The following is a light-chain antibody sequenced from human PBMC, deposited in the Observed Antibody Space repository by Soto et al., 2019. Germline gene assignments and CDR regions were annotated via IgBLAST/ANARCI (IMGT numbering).Light chain of an antibody. CDR1: QSVAISQ. CDR3: KQFATSPRT. J-gene: IGKJ1*01. Sequence: EIVLTQSPGTLSLSPGERAILVCRASQSVAISQLAWYQQKPGQAPRLLIGPSRRATGLPGRFSASGSGTDFTLTISRLKPEDFAFCYCKQFATSPRTFGRGTTVEI. CDR2: GPS. V-gene: IGKV3-20*01.